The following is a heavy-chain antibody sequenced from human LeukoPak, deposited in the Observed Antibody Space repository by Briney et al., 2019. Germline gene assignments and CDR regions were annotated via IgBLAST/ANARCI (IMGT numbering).Heavy chain of an antibody. CDR1: GGSISSYY. CDR2: ISYSGNI. CDR3: ARDGGTSYDFWSGYYY. D-gene: IGHD3-3*01. J-gene: IGHJ4*02. V-gene: IGHV4-59*01. Sequence: ESGPRLVKPSETLSLTCTVSGGSISSYYWSWIRRPPGKGLEWIGYISYSGNINYNPSLKSRVTISVDTSKNQFSLKLSSVTAANTAVYYCARDGGTSYDFWSGYYYWGQGTLVTVSS.